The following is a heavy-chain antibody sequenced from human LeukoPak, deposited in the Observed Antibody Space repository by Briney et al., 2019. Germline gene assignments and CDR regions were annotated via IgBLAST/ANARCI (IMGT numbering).Heavy chain of an antibody. J-gene: IGHJ4*02. V-gene: IGHV3-21*01. Sequence: KPGGSLRLSCAASGFTFSSYSMNWVRQAPGKGLEWVSYISSSGSSIYYADSVKGRFTMSRDNAKNLLYLQMNSLSAEDTAVYYCTRPRTGTTDYWGQGTLVTVSS. CDR3: TRPRTGTTDY. CDR1: GFTFSSYS. CDR2: ISSSGSSI. D-gene: IGHD1-7*01.